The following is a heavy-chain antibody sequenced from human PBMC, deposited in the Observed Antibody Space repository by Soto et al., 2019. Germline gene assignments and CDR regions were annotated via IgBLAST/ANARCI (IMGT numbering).Heavy chain of an antibody. CDR1: GFTSSSFV. Sequence: QVQLVESGGGVVQPGTSLRLSCAASGFTSSSFVIHLVLQAPGKGLEWLAVISSDGNNQYYADSVKGRFTISRDNSKRTLYLQVNSLRAEDTAVYFGAKELGVLDAFDMWGQGTMVTVS. CDR2: ISSDGNNQ. CDR3: AKELGVLDAFDM. V-gene: IGHV3-30*18. D-gene: IGHD1-26*01. J-gene: IGHJ3*02.